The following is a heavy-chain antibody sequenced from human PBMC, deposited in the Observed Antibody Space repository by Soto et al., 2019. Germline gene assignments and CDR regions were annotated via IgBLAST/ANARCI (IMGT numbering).Heavy chain of an antibody. V-gene: IGHV4-34*01. CDR2: INHSGST. Sequence: SETLSLTCAVYGGSFSGYYWSWIRQPPGKGLEWIGEINHSGSTNYNPSLKSRVTISVDTSKNQFSLKLSSVTAADTAVYYCARGRYGSGSYYNPRYMDVWGKGTTVTVSS. D-gene: IGHD3-10*01. CDR1: GGSFSGYY. J-gene: IGHJ6*03. CDR3: ARGRYGSGSYYNPRYMDV.